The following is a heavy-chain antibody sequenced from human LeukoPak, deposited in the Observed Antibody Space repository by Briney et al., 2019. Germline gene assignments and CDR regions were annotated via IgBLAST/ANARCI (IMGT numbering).Heavy chain of an antibody. Sequence: SETLSLTCTVSGGSISSGSYYWSWIRQPAGKGLEWIGRIYTSGSTNYNPSLKSRVTISVDTTKNQFSLKLSSVTAADTAVYYCARTSSGGYNWFDPWGQGTLVTVSS. CDR2: IYTSGST. D-gene: IGHD6-19*01. J-gene: IGHJ5*02. V-gene: IGHV4-61*02. CDR3: ARTSSGGYNWFDP. CDR1: GGSISSGSYY.